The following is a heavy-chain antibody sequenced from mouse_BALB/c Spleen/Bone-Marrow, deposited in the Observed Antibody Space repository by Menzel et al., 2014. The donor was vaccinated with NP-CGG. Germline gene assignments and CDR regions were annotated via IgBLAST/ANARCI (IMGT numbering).Heavy chain of an antibody. CDR3: ARKYYDEAWFAY. Sequence: QVQLQQSGPGLVAPSPSLSITCTVSGFSLSSYSVHWVRQPPGKGLEWLGMIWGGGSTDYNSALKSRLSISKDNSKSQVFLKMNSLQSDDIAIYYCARKYYDEAWFAYWGQGTLVTVSA. CDR1: GFSLSSYS. CDR2: IWGGGST. V-gene: IGHV2-6-4*01. J-gene: IGHJ3*01. D-gene: IGHD2-4*01.